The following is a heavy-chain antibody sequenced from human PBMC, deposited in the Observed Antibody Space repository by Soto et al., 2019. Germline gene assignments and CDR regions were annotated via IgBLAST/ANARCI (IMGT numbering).Heavy chain of an antibody. CDR3: ARDSFMTH. CDR2: IYTGGGT. V-gene: IGHV3-66*01. Sequence: GGSLRLSCSVSGFIVSRYYMNWVRQAPGKGLEWVSVIYTGGGTYYADSVKGRFIVSRDTSNNTLYLQMNSLRVEDTALYCCARDSFMTHWGQGTPVTVSS. CDR1: GFIVSRYY. J-gene: IGHJ4*02.